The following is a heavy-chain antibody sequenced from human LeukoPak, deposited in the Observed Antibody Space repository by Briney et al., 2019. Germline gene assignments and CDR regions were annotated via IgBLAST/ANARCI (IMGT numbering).Heavy chain of an antibody. Sequence: SETLSLTCTVSGGSISSSSYYWGWIRQPPGKGLEWIGSIYYSGSTYYNPSLKSRVTISVDTSKNQFSLKLSSVTAADTAVYYCAASVSEAFDIWGQGTMVTVSS. CDR3: AASVSEAFDI. V-gene: IGHV4-39*07. CDR2: IYYSGST. J-gene: IGHJ3*02. CDR1: GGSISSSSYY.